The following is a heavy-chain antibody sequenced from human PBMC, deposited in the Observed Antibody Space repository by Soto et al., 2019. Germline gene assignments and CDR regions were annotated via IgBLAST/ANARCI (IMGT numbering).Heavy chain of an antibody. CDR3: EGFNYYYYMDF. J-gene: IGHJ6*03. CDR1: GGSFSGYY. V-gene: IGHV4-34*01. CDR2: INHSGST. Sequence: PSETLSLTCAVYGGSFSGYYWSWIRQPPGKGLEWIGEINHSGSTNYNPSLKSRVTVSVDTSKNQFSLKLSSVTAADTAVYYCEGFNYYYYMDFWGKGTTVTVSS.